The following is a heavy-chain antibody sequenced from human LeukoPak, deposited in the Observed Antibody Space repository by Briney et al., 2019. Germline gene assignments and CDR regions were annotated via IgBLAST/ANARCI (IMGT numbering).Heavy chain of an antibody. V-gene: IGHV3-30*04. Sequence: PGGSLRLSCAASGFTFSSYAMHWVRQAPGKGLEWVAVISYDGSNKYYADSVKGRFTISRDNSKNTLYLQMNSLRAEDTAVYYCARGMKGSGWTYYYYGMDVWGQGTTVTVSS. J-gene: IGHJ6*02. CDR2: ISYDGSNK. D-gene: IGHD6-19*01. CDR1: GFTFSSYA. CDR3: ARGMKGSGWTYYYYGMDV.